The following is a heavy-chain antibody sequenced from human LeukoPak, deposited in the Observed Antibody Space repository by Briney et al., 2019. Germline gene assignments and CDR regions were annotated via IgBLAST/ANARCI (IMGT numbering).Heavy chain of an antibody. CDR1: GLTFDDYA. CDR2: ISWNSGSI. Sequence: GGSLRLSCAASGLTFDDYAMHWVRQAPGKGLEWVSGISWNSGSIGYADSVKGRFTISRDNAKNSLYLQMNSLRAEDTALYYCAKDMEGYSSGLDYWGQGTLVTVSS. J-gene: IGHJ4*02. CDR3: AKDMEGYSSGLDY. D-gene: IGHD6-19*01. V-gene: IGHV3-9*01.